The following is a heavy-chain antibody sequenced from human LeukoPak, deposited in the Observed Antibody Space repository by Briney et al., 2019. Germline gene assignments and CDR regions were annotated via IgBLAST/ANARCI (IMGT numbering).Heavy chain of an antibody. J-gene: IGHJ4*02. CDR2: IWYDGSSK. Sequence: GGSLRLSCAASGFSFSAYGVHWVRQAXXXXXEWVAVIWYDGSSKDYADSVKGRFTFSRDNSKNTLYLQMNSLTVEDTAVYYCARSQSSSLIDYWGQGTLVTVSS. CDR1: GFSFSAYG. D-gene: IGHD6-13*01. CDR3: ARSQSSSLIDY. V-gene: IGHV3-33*01.